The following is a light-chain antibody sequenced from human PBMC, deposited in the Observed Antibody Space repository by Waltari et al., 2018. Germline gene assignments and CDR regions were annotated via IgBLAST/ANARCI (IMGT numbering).Light chain of an antibody. Sequence: QSVLTQPPSASGTPGQRVTISCSGSGSNIGSNVVNWYQQVPGTTPKLLIYRNDQRPSGVPDRFSGSKSGTSASLAISGLRSEDEADYYCAAWDDKLGGRWEFGGGTKLTVL. CDR3: AAWDDKLGGRWE. V-gene: IGLV1-47*01. CDR2: RND. CDR1: GSNIGSNV. J-gene: IGLJ2*01.